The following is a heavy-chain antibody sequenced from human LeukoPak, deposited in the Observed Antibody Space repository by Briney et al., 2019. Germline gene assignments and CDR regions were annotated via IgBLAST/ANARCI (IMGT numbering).Heavy chain of an antibody. CDR1: GFTFSSYE. Sequence: GGSLRLSCVASGFTFSSYEMNWVRQAPGKGLEWVSYISSTNTIYYADSVKSRFTISRDNAKNSLYLQMNSLRVEDTAVYYCARSMLVVTFDHWGQGTLVTVSS. D-gene: IGHD3-22*01. CDR2: ISSTNTI. V-gene: IGHV3-48*03. CDR3: ARSMLVVTFDH. J-gene: IGHJ4*02.